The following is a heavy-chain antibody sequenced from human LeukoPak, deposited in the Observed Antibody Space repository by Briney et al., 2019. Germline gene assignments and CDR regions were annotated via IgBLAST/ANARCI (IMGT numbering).Heavy chain of an antibody. D-gene: IGHD5-24*01. CDR2: ISGSGGST. V-gene: IGHV3-23*01. J-gene: IGHJ4*02. CDR1: GFTFSNYG. CDR3: AKDDERFDY. Sequence: GGSLRLSCAASGFTFSNYGMSWVCQAPGKGLEWVSAISGSGGSTYYADSVKGRFTISRDNSKNTLYLQMNSLRAEDTAVYYCAKDDERFDYWGQGTLVTVSS.